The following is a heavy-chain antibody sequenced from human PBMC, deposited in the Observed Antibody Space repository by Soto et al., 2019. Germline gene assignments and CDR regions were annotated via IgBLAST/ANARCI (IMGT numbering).Heavy chain of an antibody. V-gene: IGHV4-31*03. CDR1: GGSINSGGHY. CDR3: ARDRIQLSVDV. D-gene: IGHD5-18*01. Sequence: QVQLQESGPGLVKPSQTPSLTCSVSGGSINSGGHYWSWIRQHPGKGLEWIGHIYKTGSTDFNPSLKDRLTISIDTSKNQFSLSLRSVTDADTALYYCARDRIQLSVDVWGQGTTVTVSS. CDR2: IYKTGST. J-gene: IGHJ6*02.